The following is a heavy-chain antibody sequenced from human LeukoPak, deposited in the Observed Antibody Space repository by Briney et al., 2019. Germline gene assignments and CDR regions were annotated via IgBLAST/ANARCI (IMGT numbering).Heavy chain of an antibody. J-gene: IGHJ4*02. D-gene: IGHD5-12*01. CDR3: ARDGTYTDYDPDFDI. Sequence: GGSQRVCCAAAGFSVSRVWMSWVREARGKGLEWVANIKQDGSEKYYVDSVKGRFTISGDNAKNSLYLQMNSLRAEDTAVFYCARDGTYTDYDPDFDIWGQGTLVTVSS. CDR1: GFSVSRVW. CDR2: IKQDGSEK. V-gene: IGHV3-7*04.